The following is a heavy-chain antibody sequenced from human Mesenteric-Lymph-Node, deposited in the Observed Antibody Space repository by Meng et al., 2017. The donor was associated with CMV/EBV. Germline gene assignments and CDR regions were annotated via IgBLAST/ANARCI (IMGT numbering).Heavy chain of an antibody. CDR1: GFTFSNYA. Sequence: GESLKISCAASGFTFSNYAVSWVRQVPGKGLDWVSTISASGGSTYYADSVKGRFTISRDNAKNSLYLQMNSLRAEDTAVYYCARSRGGPDYWGQGTLVTVSS. CDR2: ISASGGST. J-gene: IGHJ4*02. D-gene: IGHD6-25*01. V-gene: IGHV3-23*01. CDR3: ARSRGGPDY.